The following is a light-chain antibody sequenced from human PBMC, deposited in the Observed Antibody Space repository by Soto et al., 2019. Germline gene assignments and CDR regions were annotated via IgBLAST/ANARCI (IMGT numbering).Light chain of an antibody. V-gene: IGKV3-15*01. CDR1: QSVSSN. Sequence: EIVMTQSPATLSVSPGERATLSCRASQSVSSNLVWYQQKPGQAPRLLIYGASTRATGIPARFSGSGSGTEFTLTISSLQSEDFAVYYCQQYNNWLPITFGQGTRLE. CDR3: QQYNNWLPIT. CDR2: GAS. J-gene: IGKJ5*01.